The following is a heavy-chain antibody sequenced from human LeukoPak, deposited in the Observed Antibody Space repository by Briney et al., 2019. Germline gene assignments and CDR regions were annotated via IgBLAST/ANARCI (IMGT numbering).Heavy chain of an antibody. J-gene: IGHJ4*02. CDR3: ARVSYYYGSGSYLVDY. Sequence: SETLSLTCTVSGGSISSYYWSWIRQPAGKGLEWIGRIYTSGSTNYNPSLKSRVTMSVDTSKNQFSLKLSSVTAADTAVYYCARVSYYYGSGSYLVDYWGKGTLVTASS. CDR2: IYTSGST. V-gene: IGHV4-4*07. D-gene: IGHD3-10*01. CDR1: GGSISSYY.